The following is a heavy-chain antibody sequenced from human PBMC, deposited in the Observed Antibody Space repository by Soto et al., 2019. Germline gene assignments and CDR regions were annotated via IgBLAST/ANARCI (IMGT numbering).Heavy chain of an antibody. J-gene: IGHJ4*02. V-gene: IGHV3-23*01. Sequence: PGGSLRLSCGVSGFSFSSYAMGWVRQAPGKGLEWDSAISGSGGSTYYADSVKGQFTISRDNSKNTLYLQMDSLRAEDTAVYYCAIETVTMVRGGSYYFDYWGQGTLVTVSS. CDR2: ISGSGGST. CDR1: GFSFSSYA. CDR3: AIETVTMVRGGSYYFDY. D-gene: IGHD3-10*01.